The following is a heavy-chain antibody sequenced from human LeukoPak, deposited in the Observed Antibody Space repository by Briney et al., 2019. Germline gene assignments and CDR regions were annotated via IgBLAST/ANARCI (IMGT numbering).Heavy chain of an antibody. D-gene: IGHD3-22*01. CDR1: GFTFSSYS. Sequence: GGSLRLSCATSGFTFSSYSMNWGRQAPGKGLEWVSCISSSSSYIYYTDSVKGRFTISRDNAKNSLTLQMNSLRAEDTAVYYCARDLKYYDSSGFDYWGQGTLVTVSS. CDR2: ISSSSSYI. V-gene: IGHV3-21*01. CDR3: ARDLKYYDSSGFDY. J-gene: IGHJ4*02.